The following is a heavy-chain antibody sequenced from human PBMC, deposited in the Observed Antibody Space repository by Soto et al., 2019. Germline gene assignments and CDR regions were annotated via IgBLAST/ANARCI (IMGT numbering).Heavy chain of an antibody. CDR1: GYTFTHFY. D-gene: IGHD3-9*01. Sequence: ASVKVSCKASGYTFTHFYITWVRQAPGQGLEWMGAISPHNFNTNYAQKFRGRVTLTTEKSANTAYMDLRSLTSDDTAVYYCARDEGGYDILTGYYKAHHFDYWGQGVPVTVSS. V-gene: IGHV1-18*01. J-gene: IGHJ4*02. CDR2: ISPHNFNT. CDR3: ARDEGGYDILTGYYKAHHFDY.